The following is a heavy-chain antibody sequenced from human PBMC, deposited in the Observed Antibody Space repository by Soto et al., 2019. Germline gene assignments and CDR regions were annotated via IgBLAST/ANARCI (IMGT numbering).Heavy chain of an antibody. CDR3: ARSPGYYFDY. Sequence: KPSETLSLTCTVSGGSIGSGGYYWSWIRQHPGKGLEWIGYIYYSGITYYNPSLKSRVTISVDTSKNQFSLKLSSVTAADTAVYYCARSPGYYFDYWGQGNLVTVSS. V-gene: IGHV4-31*03. CDR1: GGSIGSGGYY. CDR2: IYYSGIT. J-gene: IGHJ4*02.